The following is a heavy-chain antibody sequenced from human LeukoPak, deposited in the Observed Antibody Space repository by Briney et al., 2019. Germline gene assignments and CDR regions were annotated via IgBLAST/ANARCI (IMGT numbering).Heavy chain of an antibody. D-gene: IGHD3-16*01. CDR1: GGSISSYY. CDR3: ARDGGTVSDAFDI. CDR2: IYYSGST. Sequence: PSETLSLTCTVSGGSISSYYWSRIRQPPGKGLEWIGYIYYSGSTNYNPSLKSRVTISVDTSKNQFSLKLSSVTAADTAVYYCARDGGTVSDAFDIWGQGTMVTVSS. V-gene: IGHV4-59*01. J-gene: IGHJ3*02.